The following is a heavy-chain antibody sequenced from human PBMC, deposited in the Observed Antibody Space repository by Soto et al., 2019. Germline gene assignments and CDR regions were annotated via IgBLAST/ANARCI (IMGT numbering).Heavy chain of an antibody. Sequence: WGSLRLSCAASGFTFSSYGMHWVRQAPGKGLEWVAVISYDGSNKYYADSVKGRFTISRDNSKNTLYLQMNSLRAEDTAVYYCAKDNQHYDFWSGENYYFDYWGQGTLVTVSS. D-gene: IGHD3-3*01. V-gene: IGHV3-30*18. J-gene: IGHJ4*02. CDR1: GFTFSSYG. CDR2: ISYDGSNK. CDR3: AKDNQHYDFWSGENYYFDY.